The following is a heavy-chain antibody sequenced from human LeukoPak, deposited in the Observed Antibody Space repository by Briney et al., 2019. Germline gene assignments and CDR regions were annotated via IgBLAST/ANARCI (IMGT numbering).Heavy chain of an antibody. Sequence: ASVKVSCKASGYTFTSYAMNWVRQAPGQGLEWMGWINTNTGNPTYAQGFTGRFVFSLDTSVSTAYLQLSSLKAEDTAGYYCARLFVDTAIPQEYWGQGTLVTVSS. J-gene: IGHJ4*02. V-gene: IGHV7-4-1*02. CDR3: ARLFVDTAIPQEY. CDR2: INTNTGNP. CDR1: GYTFTSYA. D-gene: IGHD5-18*01.